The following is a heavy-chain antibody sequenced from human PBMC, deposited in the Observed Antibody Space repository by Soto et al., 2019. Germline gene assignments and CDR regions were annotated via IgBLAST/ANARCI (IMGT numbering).Heavy chain of an antibody. D-gene: IGHD3-10*01. J-gene: IGHJ4*02. Sequence: QVQLQQSGPGLVKPSQTLSLTCAISGDSVSSDSAAWHWIRQSPSRALEWLGRTHYRSKCYNEYAVSVKSRISIRLDASEYRFSLHLNSGTPEDTAVSFCARDKFGYYYDAWGQGGLVTVSS. CDR3: ARDKFGYYYDA. V-gene: IGHV6-1*01. CDR1: GDSVSSDSAA. CDR2: THYRSKCYN.